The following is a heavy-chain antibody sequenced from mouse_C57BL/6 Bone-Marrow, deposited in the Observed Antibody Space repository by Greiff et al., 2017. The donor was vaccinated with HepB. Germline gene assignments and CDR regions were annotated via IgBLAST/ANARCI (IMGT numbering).Heavy chain of an antibody. D-gene: IGHD1-1*01. Sequence: VVKPGASVKLSCKASSYTFTEYTIHWVKQRSGQGLEWIGWFYPGSGSIKYNEKFKDKATLTADKSSSTVYMELSRLTSEDSAVYFCARHEENLLRLRDWYFDVWGTGTTVTVSS. V-gene: IGHV1-62-2*01. CDR2: FYPGSGSI. J-gene: IGHJ1*03. CDR1: SYTFTEYT. CDR3: ARHEENLLRLRDWYFDV.